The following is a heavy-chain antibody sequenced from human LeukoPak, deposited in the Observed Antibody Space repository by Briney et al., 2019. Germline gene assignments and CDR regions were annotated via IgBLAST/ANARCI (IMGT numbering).Heavy chain of an antibody. Sequence: GGSLRLSCAASGFTFSSYAMSWVRQAPGKGLEWVSAISGSGGSTYYADSVKGRFTISTDNSKNTLYLQMNSLRAEDTAVYYCAKVRFGEFIPSVYFDYWGQGTLVTVSS. CDR3: AKVRFGEFIPSVYFDY. CDR2: ISGSGGST. D-gene: IGHD3-10*01. V-gene: IGHV3-23*01. CDR1: GFTFSSYA. J-gene: IGHJ4*02.